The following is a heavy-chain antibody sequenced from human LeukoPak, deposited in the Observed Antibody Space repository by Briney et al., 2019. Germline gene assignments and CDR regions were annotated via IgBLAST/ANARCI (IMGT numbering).Heavy chain of an antibody. CDR2: IWYDGSNK. J-gene: IGHJ5*02. CDR1: GFTFSSYG. Sequence: GGSLRLSCAASGFTFSSYGMHWVRQAPGKGLEWVAVIWYDGSNKYYADSVKGRFTISRDNSKNTLYLRMNSLRAEDTAVYYCAGEYATTYYYDSSGYQDNWFDPWGQGTLVTVSS. CDR3: AGEYATTYYYDSSGYQDNWFDP. V-gene: IGHV3-33*01. D-gene: IGHD3-22*01.